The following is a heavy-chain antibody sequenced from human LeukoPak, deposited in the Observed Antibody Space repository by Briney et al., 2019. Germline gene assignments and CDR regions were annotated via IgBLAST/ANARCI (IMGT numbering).Heavy chain of an antibody. Sequence: PGGSLRLSCAASGFTFSSYSMNCVRQAPGKGLEWVSYISSSSSTIYYADSVKGRFTISRDNAKNSLYLQMNSLRDEDTAVYYCARIDSSSWYGDLAYWGQGTLVTVSS. V-gene: IGHV3-48*02. CDR2: ISSSSSTI. D-gene: IGHD6-13*01. CDR1: GFTFSSYS. J-gene: IGHJ4*02. CDR3: ARIDSSSWYGDLAY.